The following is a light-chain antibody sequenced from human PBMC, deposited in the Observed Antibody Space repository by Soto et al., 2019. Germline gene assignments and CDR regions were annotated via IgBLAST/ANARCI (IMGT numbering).Light chain of an antibody. V-gene: IGLV2-23*01. J-gene: IGLJ2*01. CDR1: SSDVGSYNL. CDR2: EGS. CDR3: CSYAGSSLRV. Sequence: QSALTQPASVSGYPGQSITISCTGTSSDVGSYNLVSWYQQHPGKAPKLMIYEGSKRPSGVSNRFSGSKSGNTASLTISGLQAEDEADYYCCSYAGSSLRVFGGGTKLTVL.